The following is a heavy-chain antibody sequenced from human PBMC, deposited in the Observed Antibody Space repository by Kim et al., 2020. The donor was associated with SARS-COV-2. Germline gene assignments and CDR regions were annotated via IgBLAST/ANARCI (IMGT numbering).Heavy chain of an antibody. CDR3: ASLNYDILTGYYNHYGMDV. J-gene: IGHJ6*02. D-gene: IGHD3-9*01. CDR2: IYYSRST. Sequence: SETLSLTCTVSGGSISSSSYYWGWIRQPPGKGLEWIGSIYYSRSTYYNPSLKSRVTISVDTSKNQFSLKLSSVTAADTAVYYCASLNYDILTGYYNHYGMDVWGQGTTVTVSS. CDR1: GGSISSSSYY. V-gene: IGHV4-39*01.